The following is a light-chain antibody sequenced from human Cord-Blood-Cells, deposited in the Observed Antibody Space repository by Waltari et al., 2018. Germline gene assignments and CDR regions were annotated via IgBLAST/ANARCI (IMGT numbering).Light chain of an antibody. CDR1: QSVLYSSNNKNY. Sequence: DIVMTQSPDSLAVSLGERATINCKSSQSVLYSSNNKNYLAWYQQKPGQPPKLLIYWASTRESGVTDRFSGSGSGTDFTLTISSLQAEDVAVYYCQQYYSTPYTCGQGTKLEIK. CDR3: QQYYSTPYT. CDR2: WAS. J-gene: IGKJ2*01. V-gene: IGKV4-1*01.